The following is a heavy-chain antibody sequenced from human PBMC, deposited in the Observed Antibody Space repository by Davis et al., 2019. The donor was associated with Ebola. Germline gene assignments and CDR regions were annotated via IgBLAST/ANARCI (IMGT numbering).Heavy chain of an antibody. Sequence: SETLSLTCTVSGGSIRDKSYHWGWIRQPPGKGLEWIGYIYYSGSTNYNPSLKSRVTISADTSKNQFSLKLSSVTAADTAVYYCARVGPYSSGWYLDYWGQGTLVTVSS. V-gene: IGHV4-61*05. CDR3: ARVGPYSSGWYLDY. J-gene: IGHJ4*02. CDR2: IYYSGST. CDR1: GGSIRDKSYH. D-gene: IGHD6-19*01.